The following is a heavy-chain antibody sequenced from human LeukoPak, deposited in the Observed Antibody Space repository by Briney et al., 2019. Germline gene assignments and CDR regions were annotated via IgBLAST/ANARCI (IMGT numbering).Heavy chain of an antibody. CDR3: ARAYYFDY. J-gene: IGHJ4*02. CDR1: GGSISSGGYS. CDR2: IYHSGST. Sequence: SETLSLTCAVSGGSISSGGYSWSWIRQPPGKGLEWIGYIYHSGSTYYNPSLKSRVTISVDRSKNQFSLKLSSVTAADTAVYYCARAYYFDYWGQGTLVTVPS. V-gene: IGHV4-30-2*01.